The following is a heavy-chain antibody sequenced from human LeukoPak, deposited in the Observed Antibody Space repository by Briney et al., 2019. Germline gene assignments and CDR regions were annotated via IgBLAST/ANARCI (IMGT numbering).Heavy chain of an antibody. CDR3: ARERSGGTTPY. CDR1: GGSISSYY. V-gene: IGHV4-4*07. J-gene: IGHJ4*01. CDR2: IYSSGSI. Sequence: SETLSLTCTVSGGSISSYYWSWIRQPAGKGLEWIGRIYSSGSINYNPSLKSRVTMSVDTSKNQFSLKLSSVTAADTAVFYCARERSGGTTPYWGQGTLVTVSS. D-gene: IGHD1-7*01.